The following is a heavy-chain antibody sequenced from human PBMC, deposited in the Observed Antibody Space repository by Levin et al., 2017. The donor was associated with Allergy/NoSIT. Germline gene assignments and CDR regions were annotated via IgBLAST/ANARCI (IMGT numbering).Heavy chain of an antibody. Sequence: GGSLRLSCAASGFTFDDYAMHWVRQAPGKGLEWVSGISWNSGSIGYADSVKGRFTISRDNAKNSLYLQMNSLRAEDTALYYCAKDILYDSSGYHYFVGLDYWGQGTLVTVSS. CDR2: ISWNSGSI. V-gene: IGHV3-9*01. CDR3: AKDILYDSSGYHYFVGLDY. D-gene: IGHD3-22*01. CDR1: GFTFDDYA. J-gene: IGHJ4*02.